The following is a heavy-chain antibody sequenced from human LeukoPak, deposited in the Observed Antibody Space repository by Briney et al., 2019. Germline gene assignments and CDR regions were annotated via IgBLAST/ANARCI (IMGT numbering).Heavy chain of an antibody. V-gene: IGHV1-2*04. D-gene: IGHD4-17*01. CDR2: INPNSGGT. Sequence: ASVKVSCKASGYTFTGYYMHWVRQAPGQGLEWMGWINPNSGGTNYAQKFQDWVTMTRDTSISTAYMELSRLKSDDTAVYFCARQNGDYPRGFCDYWGQGTWSPSPQ. CDR1: GYTFTGYY. J-gene: IGHJ4*02. CDR3: ARQNGDYPRGFCDY.